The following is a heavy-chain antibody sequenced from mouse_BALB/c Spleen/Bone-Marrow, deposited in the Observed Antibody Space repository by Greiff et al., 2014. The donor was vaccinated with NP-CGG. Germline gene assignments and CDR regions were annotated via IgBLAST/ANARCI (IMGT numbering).Heavy chain of an antibody. CDR2: IYPGSGST. CDR1: GYTFTSYW. V-gene: IGHV1S22*01. Sequence: LVESGSELVRPGASVRLSCKASGYTFTSYWMHWVKQRPGQGLEWIGNIYPGSGSTNYDEKFKSKATLTVDTSSSTAYMQRSSLTSEDSAVYYCTREVRRYAMDYWGQGTSVTVSS. CDR3: TREVRRYAMDY. J-gene: IGHJ4*01. D-gene: IGHD2-14*01.